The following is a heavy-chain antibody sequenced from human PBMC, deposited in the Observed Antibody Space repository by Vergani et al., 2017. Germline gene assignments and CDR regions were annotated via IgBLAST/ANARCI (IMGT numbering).Heavy chain of an antibody. V-gene: IGHV4-34*01. CDR3: ARGAQYCSSTSCYTSPFDY. CDR1: GGSFSGYY. CDR2: INHSGST. J-gene: IGHJ4*02. Sequence: QVQLQQWGAGLLKPSETLSLTCAVYGGSFSGYYWSWIRQPPGKGLEWIWEINHSGSTNYNPSLKSRVTISVDTSKNQFSLKLSSVTAADTAVYYCARGAQYCSSTSCYTSPFDYWGQGNLVTVSS. D-gene: IGHD2-2*02.